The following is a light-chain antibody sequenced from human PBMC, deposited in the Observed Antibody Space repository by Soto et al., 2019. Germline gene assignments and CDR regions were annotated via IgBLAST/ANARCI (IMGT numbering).Light chain of an antibody. CDR1: QSVSSSY. CDR3: QQYGSSGWT. V-gene: IGKV3-20*01. Sequence: EIVLTQSPCTLSLSLGERATLSCRASQSVSSSYLGWYQQKPGQAPRLLIYGASSRATGIPDRFSGSGSGTDFTLTISRLEPEDFAVYYCQQYGSSGWTFGQGTKVEIK. CDR2: GAS. J-gene: IGKJ1*01.